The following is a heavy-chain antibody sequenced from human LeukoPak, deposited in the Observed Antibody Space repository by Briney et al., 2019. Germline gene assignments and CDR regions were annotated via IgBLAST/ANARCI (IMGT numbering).Heavy chain of an antibody. Sequence: GGSLRLSCATSGFTFSSYEMNSVRQAPGKGLEWVSYISSSGSTIYYADSVKGRFTISRDNAKNSLYLQMNSLRAEDTAVYYCARVSGYYSVVYFDYWGQGTLVTVSS. J-gene: IGHJ4*02. CDR2: ISSSGSTI. D-gene: IGHD3-22*01. CDR1: GFTFSSYE. CDR3: ARVSGYYSVVYFDY. V-gene: IGHV3-48*03.